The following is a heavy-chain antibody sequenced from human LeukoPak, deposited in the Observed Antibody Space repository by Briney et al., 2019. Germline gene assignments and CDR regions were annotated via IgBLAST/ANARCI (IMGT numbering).Heavy chain of an antibody. Sequence: VASVKVSCKASGYTFTSYYMHWVRQAPGQGLEWMGWIHPNSGGTNYGQKFQGRVTMTRDTSISIGYMELSRLIAYMELSGLTSDDTAVYYCARVHDISQTAAFDIWGQGTMVTVSS. CDR1: GYTFTSYY. J-gene: IGHJ3*02. CDR2: IHPNSGGT. D-gene: IGHD3-9*01. V-gene: IGHV1-2*02. CDR3: ARVHDISQTAAFDI.